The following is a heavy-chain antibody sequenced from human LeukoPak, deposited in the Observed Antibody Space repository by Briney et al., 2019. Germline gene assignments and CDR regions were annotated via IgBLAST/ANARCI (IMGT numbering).Heavy chain of an antibody. CDR2: IGGSGSGYST. CDR3: AKEQWLGKMNYFDY. J-gene: IGHJ4*02. D-gene: IGHD6-19*01. V-gene: IGHV3-23*01. CDR1: GFTFSIYA. Sequence: GGSLRLSCAASGFTFSIYAMSWVRQAPGKGLEWVSSIGGSGSGYSTYYADSVKGRFTISRDTSKDTLYLQMNSLRAEDTAVYYCAKEQWLGKMNYFDYWGQGTLVTVSS.